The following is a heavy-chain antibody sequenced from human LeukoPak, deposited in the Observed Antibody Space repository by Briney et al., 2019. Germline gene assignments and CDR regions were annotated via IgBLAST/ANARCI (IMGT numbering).Heavy chain of an antibody. Sequence: PGGSLRLSCAASGFTFSSYAMSWVRQAPGKGLEWVSAISGSGGSTYYADSVKGRFTISRDNSKNTLYLQMNSLRAEDTAVYYCAKGDYYDNSFPIDYWGQGTLVTVSS. J-gene: IGHJ4*02. CDR3: AKGDYYDNSFPIDY. CDR2: ISGSGGST. CDR1: GFTFSSYA. D-gene: IGHD3-22*01. V-gene: IGHV3-23*01.